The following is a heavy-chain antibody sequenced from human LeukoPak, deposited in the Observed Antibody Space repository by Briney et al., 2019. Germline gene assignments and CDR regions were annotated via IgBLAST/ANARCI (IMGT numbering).Heavy chain of an antibody. CDR3: ARERVDYGDYVMPYYYMDV. V-gene: IGHV4-34*01. D-gene: IGHD4-17*01. J-gene: IGHJ6*03. Sequence: SETLSLTCAVYGGSFSGYYWSWIRQPPGKGLEWIGEINHSGSTNYNPSLKSRVTISVDTSKNQFSLKLSSVTAADTAVYYCARERVDYGDYVMPYYYMDVWGKGTTVTVSS. CDR1: GGSFSGYY. CDR2: INHSGST.